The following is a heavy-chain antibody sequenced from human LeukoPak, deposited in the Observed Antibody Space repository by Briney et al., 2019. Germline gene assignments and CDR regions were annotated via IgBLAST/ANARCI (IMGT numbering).Heavy chain of an antibody. D-gene: IGHD3-10*02. J-gene: IGHJ4*02. V-gene: IGHV1-24*01. CDR2: FDPEYGET. Sequence: GASVKVSGTVSRYILSELSMHWVRQAPGIGLEWMGGFDPEYGETIYAQRFQGRVSMTQDTSTDTAHMELSSLRSEDTAVYYCVTTCWGWQPRARPDCWGQGTLVTVSS. CDR3: VTTCWGWQPRARPDC. CDR1: RYILSELS.